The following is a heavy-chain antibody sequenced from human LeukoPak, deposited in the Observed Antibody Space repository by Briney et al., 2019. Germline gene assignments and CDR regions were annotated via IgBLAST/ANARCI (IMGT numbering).Heavy chain of an antibody. V-gene: IGHV1-18*01. CDR1: GYTFTSYG. CDR3: ARNFGYCSSTSCYPPDY. J-gene: IGHJ4*02. Sequence: ASVKVSCKASGYTFTSYGISWVRQAPGQGVEWMGWISAYNGNTNYAQKLQGRVTMTTDTSTSTAYMELRSLRSDDTAVYYCARNFGYCSSTSCYPPDYWGQGTLVTVSS. D-gene: IGHD2-2*01. CDR2: ISAYNGNT.